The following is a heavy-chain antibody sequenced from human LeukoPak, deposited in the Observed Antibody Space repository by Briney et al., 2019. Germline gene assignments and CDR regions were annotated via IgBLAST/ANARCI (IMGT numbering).Heavy chain of an antibody. CDR1: GYTSTSYD. D-gene: IGHD3-10*01. J-gene: IGHJ4*02. V-gene: IGHV1-8*03. CDR2: MNPNSGNT. Sequence: ASVKVSCKASGYTSTSYDISWVRQTTGQGLEWMGWMNPNSGNTAYAQQFQGRVTITGNTSITTAYMELSSLRSEDTAVYYCARRQYGSGSPLYYWGQGTLVTVSS. CDR3: ARRQYGSGSPLYY.